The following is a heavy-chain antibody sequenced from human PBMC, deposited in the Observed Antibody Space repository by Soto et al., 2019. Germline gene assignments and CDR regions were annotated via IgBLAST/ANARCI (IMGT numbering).Heavy chain of an antibody. V-gene: IGHV1-3*01. J-gene: IGHJ4*02. Sequence: QFQLVPSGAEVKKPGASVKVSCKASGYTCTSYAMHWVRQAPGQSLEWMGWINAGNGNTKYSQKFQGRVTITRDTSASTAYMELSSLRSEATAVYYCARGPGGPDGPGDYWGQGTLVTVSS. CDR2: INAGNGNT. CDR1: GYTCTSYA. D-gene: IGHD2-15*01. CDR3: ARGPGGPDGPGDY.